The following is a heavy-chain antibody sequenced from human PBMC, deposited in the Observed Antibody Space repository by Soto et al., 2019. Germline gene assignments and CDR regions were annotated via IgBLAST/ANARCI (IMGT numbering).Heavy chain of an antibody. D-gene: IGHD4-17*01. V-gene: IGHV4-59*01. Sequence: QVQLQESGPGLVKPSETLSLTCTVSGGSISSYYWSWIRQPPGKGLEWIGYIYYSGSTNYNPSLKSRVTISVDTSKNQFSLKLSSVTAADTAVYYCARGQTTVVTEFDYWGQGTLVTVS. CDR2: IYYSGST. CDR1: GGSISSYY. J-gene: IGHJ4*02. CDR3: ARGQTTVVTEFDY.